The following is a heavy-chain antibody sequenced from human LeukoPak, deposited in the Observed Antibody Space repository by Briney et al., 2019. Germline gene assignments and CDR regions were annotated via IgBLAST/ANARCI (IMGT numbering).Heavy chain of an antibody. J-gene: IGHJ5*02. V-gene: IGHV4-34*01. CDR1: GGSFSGYY. CDR2: INHSGST. D-gene: IGHD4-11*01. Sequence: SETLSLTCAVYGGSFSGYYWSWIRQPPGKGLEWIGEINHSGSTNYNPSLKSRVTISVDTSKNQFSLKLSSVTAADTAVYYCARRPMTTDNWFDPWGQGTLVTASS. CDR3: ARRPMTTDNWFDP.